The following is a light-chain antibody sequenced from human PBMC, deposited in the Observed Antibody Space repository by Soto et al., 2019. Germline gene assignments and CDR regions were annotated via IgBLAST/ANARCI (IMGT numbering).Light chain of an antibody. J-gene: IGKJ1*01. V-gene: IGKV3-15*01. Sequence: EIVMTHAPSTLSLSPVERATLSCRASHIVSSDLALYHQKPGQAPRLLIYGASTRATGIPARFSGSGSGTEFTLTLNRLQSEDFAVYYCQQYNNWPRTFGQGTKVDIK. CDR2: GAS. CDR1: HIVSSD. CDR3: QQYNNWPRT.